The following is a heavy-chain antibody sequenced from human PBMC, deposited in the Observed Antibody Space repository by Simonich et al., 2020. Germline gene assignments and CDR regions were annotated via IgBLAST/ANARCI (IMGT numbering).Heavy chain of an antibody. J-gene: IGHJ4*02. CDR2: IRSSGSTI. CDR3: ARHYYGDYYFDY. V-gene: IGHV3-48*03. D-gene: IGHD4-17*01. CDR1: GFTFRSYE. Sequence: EVQLVESGGGLVQPGGSLRLSCAASGFTFRSYEMNWVRQAPGKGVEGGSYIRSSGSTIYYADSVKGRFTISRDNAKNSLYLQMNSLRAEDTAVYYCARHYYGDYYFDYWGQGTLVTVSS.